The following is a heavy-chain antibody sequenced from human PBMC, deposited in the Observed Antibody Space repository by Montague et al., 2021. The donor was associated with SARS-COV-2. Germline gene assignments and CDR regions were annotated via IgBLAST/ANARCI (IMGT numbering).Heavy chain of an antibody. CDR1: GFTFSDCY. Sequence: SLRLSCAASGFTFSDCYMTWIRQAPGKGLEWLSYISTRSTYTNYADSVKGRFTISRDDAKNSLYLQMNSMRAEDTAVYYCASFTMVRGVPGYGMDVWGQGTTVTASS. CDR3: ASFTMVRGVPGYGMDV. CDR2: ISTRSTYT. D-gene: IGHD3-10*01. J-gene: IGHJ6*02. V-gene: IGHV3-11*03.